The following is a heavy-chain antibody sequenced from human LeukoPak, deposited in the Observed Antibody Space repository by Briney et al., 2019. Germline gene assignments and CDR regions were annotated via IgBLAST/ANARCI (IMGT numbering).Heavy chain of an antibody. CDR3: AKGGEYSTSWDDTFDI. D-gene: IGHD2-2*01. Sequence: GGSLRLSCAASGFTFSSYSMNWVRQAPGKGLEWVSYISSSSSTIYYADSVKGRFTISRDNSKNTLYLDMNSLRTEDTALYYCAKGGEYSTSWDDTFDIWGQGTMVTVSS. CDR1: GFTFSSYS. J-gene: IGHJ3*02. CDR2: ISSSSSTI. V-gene: IGHV3-48*01.